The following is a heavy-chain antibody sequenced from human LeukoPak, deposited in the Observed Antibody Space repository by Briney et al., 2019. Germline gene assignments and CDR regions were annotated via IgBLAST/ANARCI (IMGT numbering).Heavy chain of an antibody. CDR1: GFTFSSNW. D-gene: IGHD3-16*01. CDR2: IQPDGSEQ. V-gene: IGHV3-7*01. J-gene: IGHJ5*02. Sequence: GGSLRLSCAASGFTFSSNWMSWVRQAPGKGLEWVGNIQPDGSEQYPVDSVKGRFTISRDNARNSLFLQMNSLRVEDTAVYYCASQSYARFDPWGQGTLVTVSS. CDR3: ASQSYARFDP.